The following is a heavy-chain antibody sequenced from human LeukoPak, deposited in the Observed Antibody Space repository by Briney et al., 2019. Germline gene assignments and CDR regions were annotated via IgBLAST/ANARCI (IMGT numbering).Heavy chain of an antibody. J-gene: IGHJ3*02. CDR1: GYSFTSYW. CDR3: ARPMVRGAKAPDAFDI. D-gene: IGHD3-10*01. Sequence: GESLKISCKGSGYSFTSYWIGWVRQMPGKGLEWMGIIYPGDSDTRYSPSFQGQVTISADKSISTAYLQWSSLKASDTAMYYCARPMVRGAKAPDAFDIWGQGTMVTVSS. V-gene: IGHV5-51*01. CDR2: IYPGDSDT.